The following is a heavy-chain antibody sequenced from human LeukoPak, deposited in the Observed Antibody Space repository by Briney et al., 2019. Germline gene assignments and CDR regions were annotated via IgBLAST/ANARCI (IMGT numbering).Heavy chain of an antibody. D-gene: IGHD2-21*01. CDR2: INSDGSST. V-gene: IGHV3-74*01. J-gene: IGHJ2*01. CDR3: ARAPNDVVSPHFDL. Sequence: PGGSLRLSCAASGFTFSSYWMHWVRQAPGKGLVWVSRINSDGSSTSYADSVKGRFTISRDNAKNTLYLQMNSLRAEDTAVYYCARAPNDVVSPHFDLWGRGTLVTASS. CDR1: GFTFSSYW.